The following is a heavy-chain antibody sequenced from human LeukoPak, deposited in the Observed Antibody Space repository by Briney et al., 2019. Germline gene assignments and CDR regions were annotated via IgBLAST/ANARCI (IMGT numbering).Heavy chain of an antibody. CDR3: ASLADYYYGMDV. Sequence: VASVKVSCTASGYTFTGYYMHWVRQAPGQGLEWMGRINPNSGGTNYAQKFQGRVTMTRDTSISTAYMELSRLRSDDTAVYYCASLADYYYGMDVWGQGTTVTVSS. J-gene: IGHJ6*02. CDR2: INPNSGGT. CDR1: GYTFTGYY. V-gene: IGHV1-2*06.